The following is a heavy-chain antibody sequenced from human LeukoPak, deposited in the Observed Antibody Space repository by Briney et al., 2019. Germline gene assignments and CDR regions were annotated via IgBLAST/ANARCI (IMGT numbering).Heavy chain of an antibody. V-gene: IGHV4-4*02. CDR1: GGSISSSNW. D-gene: IGHD1-26*01. Sequence: SGTLSLTCAVSGGSISSSNWWSWVRQPPGKGLEWIGYIYNGGSTTYSPSLNSRVTISLDTSNNQVSLRLSSVTAADTAVYYCAKGGTYGGGADYWGQGTLVTVSS. J-gene: IGHJ4*02. CDR2: IYNGGST. CDR3: AKGGTYGGGADY.